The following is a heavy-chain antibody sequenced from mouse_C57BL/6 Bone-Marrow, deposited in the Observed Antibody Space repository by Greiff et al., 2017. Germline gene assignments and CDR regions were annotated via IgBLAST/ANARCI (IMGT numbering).Heavy chain of an antibody. D-gene: IGHD2-4*01. CDR3: ARGPLYYDYDRDYAMDY. V-gene: IGHV1-12*01. CDR1: GYTFTSYN. Sequence: SGAELVRPGASVKMSCKASGYTFTSYNMHWVKQTPRQGLEWIGAIYPGNGDTSYNQKFKGKATLTVDKSSSTAYMQLSSLTSEDSAVYFCARGPLYYDYDRDYAMDYWGQGTSVTVSS. J-gene: IGHJ4*01. CDR2: IYPGNGDT.